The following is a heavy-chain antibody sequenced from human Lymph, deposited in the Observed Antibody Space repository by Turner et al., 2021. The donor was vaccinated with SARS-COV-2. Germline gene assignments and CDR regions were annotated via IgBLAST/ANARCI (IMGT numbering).Heavy chain of an antibody. D-gene: IGHD5-12*01. CDR2: ISGDGGST. CDR1: GFTFDDYD. V-gene: IGHV3-43*02. J-gene: IGHJ4*02. CDR3: AKEGLSGRRLQFVPYFAY. Sequence: EVQLVESGGGVVQPGGSLRLSCPSSGFTFDDYDMHWVRQAPGKGLEWVYLISGDGGSTYYADSVKGRFTISRDDSKNSLYLQINSLRTEDTALYYCAKEGLSGRRLQFVPYFAYWGQGTLVSVSS.